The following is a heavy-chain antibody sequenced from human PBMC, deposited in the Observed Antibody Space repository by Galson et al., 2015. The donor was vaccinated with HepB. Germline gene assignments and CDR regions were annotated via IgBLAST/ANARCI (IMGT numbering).Heavy chain of an antibody. CDR3: AKVLENYYGSGSYYGFDY. Sequence: SLRLSCAASGFTFSSYAMSWVRQAPGKGLEWASAISGSGGSTYYADSVKGRFTISRDNSKNTLYLQMNSLRAEDTAVYYCAKVLENYYGSGSYYGFDYWGQGTLVTVSS. J-gene: IGHJ4*02. D-gene: IGHD3-10*01. V-gene: IGHV3-23*01. CDR2: ISGSGGST. CDR1: GFTFSSYA.